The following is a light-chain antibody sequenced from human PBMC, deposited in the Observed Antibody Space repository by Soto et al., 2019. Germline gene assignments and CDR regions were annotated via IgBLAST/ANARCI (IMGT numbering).Light chain of an antibody. CDR3: QSFDTAVV. CDR2: EDN. Sequence: NFMLTQPHSVSESPGKTVTISCTRTSGSIASNYVQWYQQRPGSAPTIVIYEDNQRPSGVPDRFSGSIDSSSNSASLTISGLKTEVEADYYCQSFDTAVVFGGGTKVTVL. J-gene: IGLJ3*02. V-gene: IGLV6-57*03. CDR1: SGSIASNY.